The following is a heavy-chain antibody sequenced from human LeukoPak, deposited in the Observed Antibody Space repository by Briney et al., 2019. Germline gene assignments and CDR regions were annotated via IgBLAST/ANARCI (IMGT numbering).Heavy chain of an antibody. J-gene: IGHJ4*02. V-gene: IGHV3-7*01. CDR2: IKQDGSEK. CDR1: GFTFSSYW. D-gene: IGHD6-6*01. CDR3: ARASSIAADFDY. Sequence: GGSLRLSCAASGFTFSSYWICWVPQAPGEGLEWVANIKQDGSEKYYVDSVKGRFTISRDNAKKSLYLQMNSLRAEDTAVYYCARASSIAADFDYWGQGTLVTVSS.